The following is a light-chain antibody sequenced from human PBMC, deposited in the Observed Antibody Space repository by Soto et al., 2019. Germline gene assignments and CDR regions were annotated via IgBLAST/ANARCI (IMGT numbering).Light chain of an antibody. CDR2: EVS. Sequence: QSALTQPASVSGSPGQSITISCTGTSSDVGGYNYVSWYQQHPGKAPKLMIYEVSNRPSGVSNRFSGSKSGNTASLTISGFQAGEEANYSCGSYEGTSWAFGGG. CDR3: GSYEGTSWA. J-gene: IGLJ7*01. V-gene: IGLV2-14*01. CDR1: SSDVGGYNY.